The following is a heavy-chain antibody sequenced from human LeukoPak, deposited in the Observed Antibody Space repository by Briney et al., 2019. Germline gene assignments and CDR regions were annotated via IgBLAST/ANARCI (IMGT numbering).Heavy chain of an antibody. Sequence: GGSLRLSCAASRITFSSYAMHWVRQAPGKGLEYVSSISSNGGNTYYANSVKGRFTISRDNSKNTLYLQMGSLRAEDMAVYYCARIRGGWYFDYWGQGTLVTVSS. CDR3: ARIRGGWYFDY. CDR2: ISSNGGNT. CDR1: RITFSSYA. D-gene: IGHD6-19*01. J-gene: IGHJ4*02. V-gene: IGHV3-64*01.